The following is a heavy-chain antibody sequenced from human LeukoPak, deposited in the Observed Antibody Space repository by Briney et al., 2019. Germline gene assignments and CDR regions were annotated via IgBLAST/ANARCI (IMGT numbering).Heavy chain of an antibody. CDR3: ARGVSGSYEYGYYYMDV. CDR2: VIPIFGTA. Sequence: SVKVSCKASGGTFSSYAISWVRQAPGQGLEWMGGVIPIFGTANYAQKFQGRVTITTDESTSTAYMELSSLRSEDTAVYYCARGVSGSYEYGYYYMDVWGEGTTVTVS. D-gene: IGHD1-26*01. CDR1: GGTFSSYA. J-gene: IGHJ6*03. V-gene: IGHV1-69*05.